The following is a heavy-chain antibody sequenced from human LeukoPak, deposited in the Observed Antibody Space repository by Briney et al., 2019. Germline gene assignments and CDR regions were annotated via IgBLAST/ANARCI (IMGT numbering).Heavy chain of an antibody. D-gene: IGHD3-10*01. CDR3: ARVGSGSWPWAFDI. CDR2: IWNDGSKK. J-gene: IGHJ3*02. Sequence: GRSLRLSCAASGFSFRDYGMHWVRQAPGKGLEWVGVIWNDGSKKDYADFVKGRLTISRDNSKSTLYLQVNSLRAEDTAVYYRARVGSGSWPWAFDIWGQGTMVTVSP. CDR1: GFSFRDYG. V-gene: IGHV3-33*01.